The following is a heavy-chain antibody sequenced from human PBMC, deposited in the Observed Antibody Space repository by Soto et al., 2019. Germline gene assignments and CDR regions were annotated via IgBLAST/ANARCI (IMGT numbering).Heavy chain of an antibody. CDR3: ARAALHLASSGAFDI. V-gene: IGHV3-53*04. Sequence: EVQLVESGGGLVQPGGSLRLSCAASGFTVSSNYMSWVRQAPGKGLEWVSVIYSGGSTYYADSVKGRFTISRHNSKNTLYLQMNSLRPEDTAVYYCARAALHLASSGAFDIWGQGTMVTVSS. D-gene: IGHD3-16*01. CDR2: IYSGGST. CDR1: GFTVSSNY. J-gene: IGHJ3*02.